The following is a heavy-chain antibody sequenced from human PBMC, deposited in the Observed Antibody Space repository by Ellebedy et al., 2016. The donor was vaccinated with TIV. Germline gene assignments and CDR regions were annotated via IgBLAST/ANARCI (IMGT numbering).Heavy chain of an antibody. J-gene: IGHJ4*02. CDR3: ARGYCSTTSCLEY. CDR1: GFTFSTYT. D-gene: IGHD2-2*01. Sequence: GESLKISCTASGFTFSTYTINWVRQAPGKGLEWISYISISTTTMYYADSVKGRFTISRDNAKNSLYLQMNSLRAEDTAVYYCARGYCSTTSCLEYWGQGTLVTVSS. CDR2: ISISTTTM. V-gene: IGHV3-48*04.